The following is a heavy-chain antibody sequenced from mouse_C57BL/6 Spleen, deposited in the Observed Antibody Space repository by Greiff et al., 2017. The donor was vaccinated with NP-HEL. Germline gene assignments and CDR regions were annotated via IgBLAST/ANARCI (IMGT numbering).Heavy chain of an antibody. CDR1: GYTFTSYD. CDR2: IYPRDGST. D-gene: IGHD2-5*01. CDR3: ARGAYYSNYVGYAMDY. Sequence: VQLQQSGPELVKPGASVKLSCKASGYTFTSYDINWVKQRPGQGLEWIGWIYPRDGSTKYNEKFKGKATLTVDTSSSTAYMELHSLSSEDSAVYFCARGAYYSNYVGYAMDYWGQGTSVTVSS. V-gene: IGHV1-85*01. J-gene: IGHJ4*01.